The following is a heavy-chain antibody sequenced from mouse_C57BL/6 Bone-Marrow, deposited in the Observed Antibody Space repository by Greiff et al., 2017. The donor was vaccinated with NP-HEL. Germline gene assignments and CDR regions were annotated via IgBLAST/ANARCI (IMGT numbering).Heavy chain of an antibody. CDR1: GYTFTSYW. CDR2: INPNNGGT. D-gene: IGHD3-2*02. CDR3: ARDSGYAFDY. V-gene: IGHV1-53*01. J-gene: IGHJ2*01. Sequence: VQLQQSGTELVKPGASVKLSCKASGYTFTSYWMHWLKQRPGQGLEWIGNINPNNGGTNDNEKLKTKATLTVDKSSSTAYMQLSSLTSEDSAVYYCARDSGYAFDYWGQGTTLTVAS.